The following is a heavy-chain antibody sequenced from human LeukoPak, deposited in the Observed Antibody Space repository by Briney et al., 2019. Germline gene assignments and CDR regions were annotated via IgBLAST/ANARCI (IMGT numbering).Heavy chain of an antibody. CDR2: IYHSGST. CDR1: GGSISSGGYS. CDR3: ASHVDTAMVTGFYFDY. V-gene: IGHV4-30-2*01. Sequence: SQTLSLTCAVSGGSISSGGYSWSWIRQPPGKGLEWIGYIYHSGSTYYNPSLKSRVTISVDRSKNQFSLKPSSVTAADTAVYYCASHVDTAMVTGFYFDYWGQGTLVTVSS. D-gene: IGHD5-18*01. J-gene: IGHJ4*02.